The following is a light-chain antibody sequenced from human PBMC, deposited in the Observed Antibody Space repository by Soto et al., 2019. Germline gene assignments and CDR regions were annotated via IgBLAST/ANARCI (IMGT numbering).Light chain of an antibody. J-gene: IGKJ1*01. CDR2: AAS. V-gene: IGKV1-39*01. Sequence: IQMTQSPSSLSASVGDRVTITCRASQTINRYLSWYQQKPGNAPNLLISAASTLQAGVPSRFSGSESGTEFTLTISSLQPEDFATYYCQQTYSSPGTFGQGTKVEIK. CDR1: QTINRY. CDR3: QQTYSSPGT.